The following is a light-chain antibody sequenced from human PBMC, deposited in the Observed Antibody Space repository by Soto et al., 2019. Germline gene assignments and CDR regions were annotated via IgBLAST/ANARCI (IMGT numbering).Light chain of an antibody. CDR2: DAY. Sequence: EVVLTQSPVTLSLSPVERATLSCRASQIFRDLLAWYQQKPGQAPRLLIYDAYNRATGIPPRFSGSGSGTDFTLTISSLEPEDSAVYYCQQRHMWPITFGQGTRWR. J-gene: IGKJ5*01. CDR3: QQRHMWPIT. CDR1: QIFRDL. V-gene: IGKV3-11*01.